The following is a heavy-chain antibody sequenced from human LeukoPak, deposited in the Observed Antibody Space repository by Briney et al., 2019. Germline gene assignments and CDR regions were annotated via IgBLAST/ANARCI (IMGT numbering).Heavy chain of an antibody. Sequence: SETLSLTCTVSGGSISSGGYYWSWIRQPPGKGLEWIGYIYHSGSTYYNPSLKSRVTISVDRSKNQFSLKLSSVTAADTAVYYCARTVGYSSSWHYYYYMDVWGKGTTVTVSS. D-gene: IGHD6-13*01. J-gene: IGHJ6*03. CDR1: GGSISSGGYY. CDR2: IYHSGST. CDR3: ARTVGYSSSWHYYYYMDV. V-gene: IGHV4-30-2*01.